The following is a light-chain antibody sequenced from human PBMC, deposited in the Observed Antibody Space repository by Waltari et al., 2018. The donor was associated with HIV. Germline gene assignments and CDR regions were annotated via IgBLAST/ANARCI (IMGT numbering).Light chain of an antibody. J-gene: IGKJ5*01. CDR3: QQSYSPPPIT. CDR2: AAS. Sequence: DIQMTQSPSSLSASVGDRVTITCRASQSISSYLNWYQQKPGKAPKLRIYAASSLQSGVPSRFSGSGSGTDFTLTISSLQPEDFATYYCQQSYSPPPITFGQGTRLEIK. V-gene: IGKV1-39*01. CDR1: QSISSY.